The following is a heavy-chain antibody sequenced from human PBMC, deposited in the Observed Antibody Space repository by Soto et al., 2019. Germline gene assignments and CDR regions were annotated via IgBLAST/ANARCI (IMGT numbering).Heavy chain of an antibody. CDR1: GFTFSSAW. Sequence: EVQLVESGGGLVKPGGSLRLSCAASGFTFSSAWMCWVRQAPGKGLHWVGHIKSKTDGATRDYAAPVKGRFTISRHASKNTLYLQMNSLKPEHKAVYYCKTGGEWGQGPQVTVS. CDR3: KTGGE. D-gene: IGHD2-8*02. J-gene: IGHJ4*02. V-gene: IGHV3-15*01. CDR2: IKSKTDGATR.